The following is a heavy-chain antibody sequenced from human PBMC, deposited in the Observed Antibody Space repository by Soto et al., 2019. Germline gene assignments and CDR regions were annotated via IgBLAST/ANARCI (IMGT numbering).Heavy chain of an antibody. J-gene: IGHJ6*02. CDR2: IIPIFGTA. V-gene: IGHV1-69*06. CDR1: GGTFSSYA. CDR3: AAGSPRYCSSTSCYRGPRNYYYGMDV. D-gene: IGHD2-2*01. Sequence: SVKVSCKASGGTFSSYAISWVRQAPGQGLEWMGGIIPIFGTANYAQKFQGRVTITADKSTSTAYMELSSLRSEDTAVYYCAAGSPRYCSSTSCYRGPRNYYYGMDVWGQGTTVTVSS.